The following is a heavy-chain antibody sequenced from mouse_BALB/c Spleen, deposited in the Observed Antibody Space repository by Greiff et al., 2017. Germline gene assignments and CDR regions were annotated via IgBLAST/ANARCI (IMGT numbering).Heavy chain of an antibody. CDR2: IDPANGNT. D-gene: IGHD2-2*01. Sequence: VQLQQSGAELVKPGASVKLSCTASGFNIKDTYMHWVKQRPEQGLEWIGRIDPANGNTKYDPKFQGKATITADTSSNTAYLQLSSLTSEDTAVYYCARGGWVRRRDYFDYWGQGTTLTVSS. CDR1: GFNIKDTY. CDR3: ARGGWVRRRDYFDY. J-gene: IGHJ2*01. V-gene: IGHV14-3*02.